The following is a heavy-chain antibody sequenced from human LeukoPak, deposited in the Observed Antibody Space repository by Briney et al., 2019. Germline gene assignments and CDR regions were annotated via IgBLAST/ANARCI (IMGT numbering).Heavy chain of an antibody. D-gene: IGHD6-19*01. Sequence: SVKVSCKASGGTFSSYAISWVRQAPGQGLEWMGGIIPIFGTANYAQKFQGRVTITTDESTSIAYMELSSLRPEDTAVYYCASGVTVAGSDAFDIWGQGTMVTVSS. CDR3: ASGVTVAGSDAFDI. CDR2: IIPIFGTA. CDR1: GGTFSSYA. J-gene: IGHJ3*02. V-gene: IGHV1-69*05.